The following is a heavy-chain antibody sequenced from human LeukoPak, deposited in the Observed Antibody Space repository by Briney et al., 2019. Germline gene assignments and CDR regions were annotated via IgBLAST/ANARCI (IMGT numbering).Heavy chain of an antibody. J-gene: IGHJ4*02. CDR1: GYPVTNFF. CDR2: TYPSGGSA. Sequence: ASVKVSCKASGYPVTNFFTHWVRQAPGQGLEWVGITYPSGGSASFAQKFQGRVTMTKDTSTSTFYMELSSLSSEDTAVYYCARERPSSYYFDYWGQGTLVTVSS. D-gene: IGHD6-6*01. V-gene: IGHV1-46*01. CDR3: ARERPSSYYFDY.